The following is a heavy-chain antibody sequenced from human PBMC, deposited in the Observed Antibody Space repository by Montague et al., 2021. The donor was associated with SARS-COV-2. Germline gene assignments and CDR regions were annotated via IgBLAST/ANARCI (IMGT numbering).Heavy chain of an antibody. CDR1: GGSFSDYY. CDR2: INHSGST. V-gene: IGHV4-34*01. J-gene: IGHJ2*01. D-gene: IGHD3-22*01. CDR3: ARGAPTISMILVVMTGAGWYFDL. Sequence: SETLSLTCAVYGGSFSDYYWSWIRQPPGKGLEWIGEINHSGSTNYNPSLRSRVTISADTSKNQFSLKLSAVTAADTAVYYCARGAPTISMILVVMTGAGWYFDLWGRGTLVTVSS.